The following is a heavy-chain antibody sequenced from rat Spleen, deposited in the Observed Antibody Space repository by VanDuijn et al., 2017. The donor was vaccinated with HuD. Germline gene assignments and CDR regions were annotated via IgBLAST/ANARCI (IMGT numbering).Heavy chain of an antibody. CDR2: MWYTGDT. V-gene: IGHV2-63*01. CDR3: TRDDGTYYYGGWFPY. Sequence: QVQLKESGPGLVQPSQTLSLTCTVSGFSVTSYSVSWVRQSSGKVPEWMGRMWYTGDTAYNSALTSRLTITRDTSKNQIFLKMNSLQTDDTGTYYCTRDDGTYYYGGWFPYWGQGTLVTVSS. J-gene: IGHJ3*01. D-gene: IGHD1-12*02. CDR1: GFSVTSYS.